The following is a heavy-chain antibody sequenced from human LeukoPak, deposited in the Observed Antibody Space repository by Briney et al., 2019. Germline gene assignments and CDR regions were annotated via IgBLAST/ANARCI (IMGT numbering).Heavy chain of an antibody. CDR2: INHSGST. CDR1: GGSFSGYY. J-gene: IGHJ4*02. D-gene: IGHD3-10*01. Sequence: PSETLSLTCAVYGGSFSGYYWSWIRQPPGKGLEWIGEINHSGSTNYNPSLKSRVTISVDTSKNQFSLKLSSVTAADTAVYYCARDQGSYGSGSYLGYWGQGTLVTASS. CDR3: ARDQGSYGSGSYLGY. V-gene: IGHV4-34*01.